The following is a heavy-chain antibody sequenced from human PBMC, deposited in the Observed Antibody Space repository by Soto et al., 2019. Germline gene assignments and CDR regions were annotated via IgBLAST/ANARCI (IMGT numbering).Heavy chain of an antibody. J-gene: IGHJ4*02. CDR2: IYSSGST. CDR1: GFTVSSKY. V-gene: IGHV3-53*04. CDR3: ARYSGTRGFDY. Sequence: EVQLVESGGGLVQPGGSLRLSCAVSGFTVSSKYMSWVRQAPGKGLEWVSIIYSSGSTYYADSVKGRFTISRHNSENTLYFQMNSLRAEDTAVYYCARYSGTRGFDYWGQGTLVTVSS. D-gene: IGHD1-1*01.